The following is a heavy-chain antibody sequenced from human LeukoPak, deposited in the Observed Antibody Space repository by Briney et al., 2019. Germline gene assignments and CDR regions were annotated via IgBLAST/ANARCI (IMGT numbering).Heavy chain of an antibody. Sequence: ASVKVSCKPSGYTFTSYGINWVRQAPGQGLEWMGRISAHNGNANYAQKFQGRVTMTTDTLATTAYMELRSLRSDDTAVYYCARERITMVRGASFDIWGQGTMVTVSS. CDR2: ISAHNGNA. CDR3: ARERITMVRGASFDI. J-gene: IGHJ3*02. V-gene: IGHV1-18*01. D-gene: IGHD3-10*01. CDR1: GYTFTSYG.